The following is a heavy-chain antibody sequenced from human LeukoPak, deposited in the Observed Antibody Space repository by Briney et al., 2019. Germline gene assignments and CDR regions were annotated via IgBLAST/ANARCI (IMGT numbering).Heavy chain of an antibody. CDR2: IKQDGSEK. D-gene: IGHD1-26*01. CDR1: GFTFSSYW. V-gene: IGHV3-7*01. J-gene: IGHJ4*02. Sequence: GGSLRLSCAVSGFTFSSYWMSWGRQAPGKGLEWVANIKQDGSEKYYVDSVKGRFTISRDNAKNSLYLQMNSLRAEDTAVYYCARGYWQLGYWGRGTLVTVSS. CDR3: ARGYWQLGY.